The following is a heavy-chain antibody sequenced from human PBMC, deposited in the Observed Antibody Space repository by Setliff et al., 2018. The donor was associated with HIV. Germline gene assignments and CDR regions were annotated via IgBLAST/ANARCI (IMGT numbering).Heavy chain of an antibody. CDR2: INPNSGGT. Sequence: GASVKVSCKASGYIFTDYYMHWVRQAPGQELGWMGRINPNSGGTNYAQKFQGRVTITSDMSTSTAYMALSSLRSEDTAVYYCAVRNTRNYYYYGLDVWGQGTTVTVSS. CDR1: GYIFTDYY. CDR3: AVRNTRNYYYYGLDV. D-gene: IGHD1-1*01. V-gene: IGHV1-2*06. J-gene: IGHJ6*02.